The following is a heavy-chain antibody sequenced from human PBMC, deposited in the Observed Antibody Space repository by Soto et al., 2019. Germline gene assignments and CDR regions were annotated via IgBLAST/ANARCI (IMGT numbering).Heavy chain of an antibody. J-gene: IGHJ4*02. V-gene: IGHV3-11*01. CDR2: MCSSGTNG. Sequence: QVQLVESGGGLVRPGGSLRLSCAASGFTFSDYYMSWIRQSPGKGLEWLAVMCSSGTNGFYADSVKCRFTISRDNAKNSLYLQMDSLKAEDTAVYYCATSRVFDFWGLGTLVSVSS. CDR3: ATSRVFDF. CDR1: GFTFSDYY.